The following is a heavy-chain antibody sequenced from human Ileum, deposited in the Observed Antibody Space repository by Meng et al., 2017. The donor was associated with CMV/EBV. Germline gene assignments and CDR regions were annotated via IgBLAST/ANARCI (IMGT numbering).Heavy chain of an antibody. Sequence: SCAASGFTFSSYWMHWVRQAPGKGLVWVSRINNDGSSTSYADSVKGRFTISRDNAKNTLYLQMNSLRADDTAVYFCARGLGSGSYGLGYWGQGTLVTVSS. CDR2: INNDGSST. V-gene: IGHV3-74*01. CDR3: ARGLGSGSYGLGY. D-gene: IGHD1-26*01. CDR1: GFTFSSYW. J-gene: IGHJ4*02.